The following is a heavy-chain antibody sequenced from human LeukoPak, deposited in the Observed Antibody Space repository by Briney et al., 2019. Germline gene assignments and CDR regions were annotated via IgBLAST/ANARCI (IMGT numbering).Heavy chain of an antibody. Sequence: PSETLSLTCTVSGGSISSSSYYWGWIRQPPGKGLEWIGSIYPSGSTYYNPSLKSRVTISVDTSKNQFSLKLSSVTAADTAVYYCATNEWSGYYFEYWGQGTLVPVSS. V-gene: IGHV4-39*01. D-gene: IGHD3-3*01. CDR3: ATNEWSGYYFEY. CDR2: IYPSGST. J-gene: IGHJ4*02. CDR1: GGSISSSSYY.